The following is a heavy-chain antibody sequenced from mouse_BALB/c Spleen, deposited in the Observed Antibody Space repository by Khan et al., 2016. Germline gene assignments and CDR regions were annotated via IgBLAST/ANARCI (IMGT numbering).Heavy chain of an antibody. CDR2: ILPGSGRT. Sequence: QVQLQQSGAELMKPGASVKISCKATGYTFSSYWIEWVKERPGRGLEWIGEILPGSGRTNYNEKFTGKATFTAETSSNTAYMQLSSLTSEDSAVFYCARVAYWGQGTLVTVSA. CDR3: ARVAY. J-gene: IGHJ3*01. CDR1: GYTFSSYW. V-gene: IGHV1-9*01.